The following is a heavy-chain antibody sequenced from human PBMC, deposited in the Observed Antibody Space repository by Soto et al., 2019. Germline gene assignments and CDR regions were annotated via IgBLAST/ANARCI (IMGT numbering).Heavy chain of an antibody. Sequence: SVEGSFQGSCFTHTNYAFQWVRQARVQRLEWIGWIAVGSGYTNYAQRLQDRVTLTRDMSTATTYMELSSLTSEDTAIYYCAADATAWQQMVPSDYWGQGTLVTVS. J-gene: IGHJ4*02. CDR2: IAVGSGYT. V-gene: IGHV1-58*01. D-gene: IGHD2-8*01. CDR1: CFTHTNYA. CDR3: AADATAWQQMVPSDY.